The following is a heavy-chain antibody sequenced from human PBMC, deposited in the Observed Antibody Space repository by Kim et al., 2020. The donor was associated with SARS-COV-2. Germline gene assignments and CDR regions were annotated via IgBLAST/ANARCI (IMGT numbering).Heavy chain of an antibody. J-gene: IGHJ4*02. Sequence: AQKVQGRVTMTTDTSTSTAYMELRSLRSDDTAVYYCARGDCSGGSCLLDYWGQGTLVTVSS. D-gene: IGHD2-15*01. CDR3: ARGDCSGGSCLLDY. V-gene: IGHV1-18*01.